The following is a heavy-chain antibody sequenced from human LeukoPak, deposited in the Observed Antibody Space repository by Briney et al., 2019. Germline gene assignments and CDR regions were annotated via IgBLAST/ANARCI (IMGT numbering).Heavy chain of an antibody. CDR1: GFTVSSNY. V-gene: IGHV3-23*01. CDR3: AKRPTMVRGVTAPDY. CDR2: ISGSGGST. Sequence: GGSLRLSCAASGFTVSSNYMSWVRQAPGKGLEWVSAISGSGGSTYYADSVKGRFTISRDNSKNTLYLQMNSLRAEDTAVYYCAKRPTMVRGVTAPDYWGQGTLVTVSS. D-gene: IGHD3-10*01. J-gene: IGHJ4*02.